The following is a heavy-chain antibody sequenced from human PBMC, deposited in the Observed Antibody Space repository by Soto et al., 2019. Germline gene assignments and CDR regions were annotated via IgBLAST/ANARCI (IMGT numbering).Heavy chain of an antibody. CDR3: AKDWAKSIAAAGTAFLAY. CDR2: ISYDGSNK. V-gene: IGHV3-30*18. CDR1: GVTFSSYG. D-gene: IGHD6-13*01. J-gene: IGHJ4*02. Sequence: PGGSLRLSCAASGVTFSSYGRHLVRQAPGKGLEWVAVISYDGSNKYYADSVKGRFTISIDNSKNTLYLQMNSLRAEDTAVYYCAKDWAKSIAAAGTAFLAYWGQGALVTVSS.